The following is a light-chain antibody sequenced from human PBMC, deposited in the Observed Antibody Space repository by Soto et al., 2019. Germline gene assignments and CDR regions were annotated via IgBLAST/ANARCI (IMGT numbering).Light chain of an antibody. Sequence: DIVLTQSPATLSLSPGERATLSCRDSQSVSTYLAWYQQKPGQAPRLLIHDTYNRATGIPARFSGSGSGTDITLTISSLAPEDFAVYDCQQRSNWPPTFGGGTKVEIK. J-gene: IGKJ4*01. CDR2: DTY. CDR1: QSVSTY. CDR3: QQRSNWPPT. V-gene: IGKV3-11*01.